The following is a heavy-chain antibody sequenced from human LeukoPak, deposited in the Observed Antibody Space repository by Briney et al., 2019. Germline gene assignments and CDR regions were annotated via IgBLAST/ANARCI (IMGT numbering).Heavy chain of an antibody. V-gene: IGHV1-18*01. Sequence: GASVKVSCKASGYTFTSYGISWVRPAPGQGLEWMGWISAYNGNTNYAQKLQGRVTMTTDTSTSTAYMELRSLRSDDTAVYYCARTNVYYYDSSDYYPYFDYWGQGTLVTVSS. D-gene: IGHD3-22*01. CDR1: GYTFTSYG. CDR3: ARTNVYYYDSSDYYPYFDY. J-gene: IGHJ4*02. CDR2: ISAYNGNT.